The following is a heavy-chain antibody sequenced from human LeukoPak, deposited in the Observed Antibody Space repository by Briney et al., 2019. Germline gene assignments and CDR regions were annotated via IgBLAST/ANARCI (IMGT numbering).Heavy chain of an antibody. CDR1: GFTFSSYS. Sequence: GGSLRLSCAASGFTFSSYSMNWVRQAPGKGLEWVSYISSSSSTIYYADSVKGRFTISRDNAKNSLYLQMNSLRAEDTAVYYCARAGGYYYMDVWGKGTTVTVSS. V-gene: IGHV3-48*01. CDR3: ARAGGYYYMDV. CDR2: ISSSSSTI. J-gene: IGHJ6*03.